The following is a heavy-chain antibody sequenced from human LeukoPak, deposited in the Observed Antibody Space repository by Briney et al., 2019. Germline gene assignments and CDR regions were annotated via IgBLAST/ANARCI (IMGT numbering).Heavy chain of an antibody. Sequence: GGSLRLSCAASGFPFSSYEMNWVRQAPGKGLEWVSYISSSGSTMYYADSVKGRFTISRDNAQNSLYLQMNSLRVEDTAVYYCASEETTNGGWTPNYWGQGTLVTVSS. CDR2: ISSSGSTM. V-gene: IGHV3-48*03. CDR3: ASEETTNGGWTPNY. CDR1: GFPFSSYE. D-gene: IGHD1-1*01. J-gene: IGHJ4*02.